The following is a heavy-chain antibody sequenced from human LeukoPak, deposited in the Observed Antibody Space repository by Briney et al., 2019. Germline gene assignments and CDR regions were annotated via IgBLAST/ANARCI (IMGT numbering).Heavy chain of an antibody. Sequence: GGSLRLSCAASGFTFSTYAIYWVRQAPGKGLEYVSGISGNGRNTYHGNAVEGRFTISRDNSKNTLYLQMGSLRAEDMGVYYCARVSSSGWYAFDFWGQGTMVTVSS. CDR3: ARVSSSGWYAFDF. CDR2: ISGNGRNT. J-gene: IGHJ3*01. D-gene: IGHD6-19*01. CDR1: GFTFSTYA. V-gene: IGHV3-64*01.